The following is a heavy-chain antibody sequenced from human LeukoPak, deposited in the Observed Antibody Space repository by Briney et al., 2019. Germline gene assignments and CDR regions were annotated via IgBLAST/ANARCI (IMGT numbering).Heavy chain of an antibody. CDR1: GFTFSDYY. CDR2: ISSSGSTI. Sequence: GGSLRLSCAASGFTFSDYYMSWIRHAPGKGLEWVSYISSSGSTIYYADSVKGRFTISRDNAKNSLYLQMNSLRAEDTAVYYCARLCYSSSSAYFDYWGQGTLVTASS. J-gene: IGHJ4*02. V-gene: IGHV3-11*04. CDR3: ARLCYSSSSAYFDY. D-gene: IGHD6-6*01.